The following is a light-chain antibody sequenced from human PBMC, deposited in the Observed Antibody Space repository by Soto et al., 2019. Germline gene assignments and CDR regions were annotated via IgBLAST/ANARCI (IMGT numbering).Light chain of an antibody. CDR3: SSQAGSKNKYV. J-gene: IGLJ1*01. CDR1: SSDVGGYNY. Sequence: QSALTQPPSASGSPGQSVTISCTGTSSDVGGYNYVSWYQQHPGKAPKLMIYEVTKRPSGVPDRFSGSKSGNTASLTVSGLQAEDEADYYCSSQAGSKNKYVFGRGTKVTVL. CDR2: EVT. V-gene: IGLV2-8*01.